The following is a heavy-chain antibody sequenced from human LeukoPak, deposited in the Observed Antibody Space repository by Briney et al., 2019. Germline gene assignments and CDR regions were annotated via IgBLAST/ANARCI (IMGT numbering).Heavy chain of an antibody. CDR2: IHNSGTT. D-gene: IGHD3-10*01. J-gene: IGHJ4*02. CDR3: ARRYYYNLGSFPFDF. V-gene: IGHV4-34*01. CDR1: GGPFSGYF. Sequence: SSETLSLTCAVSGGPFSGYFWSWIRQSSGKGLEWVGEIHNSGTTNYNPSLNSRVTISEDTSKNQFYLNLSSVTAADTAVYYCARRYYYNLGSFPFDFWGQGTLVTVSS.